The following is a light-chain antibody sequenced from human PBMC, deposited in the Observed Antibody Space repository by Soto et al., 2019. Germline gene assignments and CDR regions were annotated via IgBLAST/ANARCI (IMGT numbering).Light chain of an antibody. Sequence: DIVMTQSPATLSVSRGERATLSCRASQSIXSNLVWYKKKPGQSPRILIXCESTRGTGILARFSGSGSGREFTITISSLQSEEFAVYYCRQYNNSPTITFGQGTRVEIK. J-gene: IGKJ5*01. CDR3: RQYNNSPTIT. V-gene: IGKV3-15*01. CDR1: QSIXSN. CDR2: CES.